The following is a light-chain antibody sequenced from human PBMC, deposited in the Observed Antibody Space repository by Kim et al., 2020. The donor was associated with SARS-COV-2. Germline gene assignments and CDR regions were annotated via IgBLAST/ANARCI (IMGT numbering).Light chain of an antibody. CDR2: AAT. J-gene: IGKJ5*01. CDR1: QDISNY. V-gene: IGKV1-16*02. Sequence: DIQMTQSPSSLSAFVGDRVTITCRASQDISNYLAWFQHKPGKAPKPLIYAATALQSGVPSKFSGSGYGTDFTLTITSLQPDDFATYHCQQYITYPRTFGQGTRLEIK. CDR3: QQYITYPRT.